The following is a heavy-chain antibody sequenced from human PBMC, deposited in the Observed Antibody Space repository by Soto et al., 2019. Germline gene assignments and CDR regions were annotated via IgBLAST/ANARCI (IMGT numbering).Heavy chain of an antibody. CDR2: IYYSGST. CDR1: GGSISSGDYY. Sequence: QVQLQESGPGLVKPSQTLSLTCTVSGGSISSGDYYWSWIRQPPGKGLEWIGYIYYSGSTYYNPSLKSRVTLSVDTSKIQFSLKLSSVTAADTAVYYCARGAPDDYGDYGYWGQGTLVTVSS. CDR3: ARGAPDDYGDYGY. J-gene: IGHJ4*02. D-gene: IGHD4-17*01. V-gene: IGHV4-30-4*01.